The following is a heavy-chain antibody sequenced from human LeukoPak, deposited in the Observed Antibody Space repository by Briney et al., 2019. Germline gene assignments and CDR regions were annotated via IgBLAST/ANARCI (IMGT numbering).Heavy chain of an antibody. CDR1: GDSISSYY. D-gene: IGHD3-10*01. V-gene: IGHV4-59*01. Sequence: SETLSLTCTVAGDSISSYYWSWIRQPPGKGPEWIGNIYFSGNTNYNPSLKSRVTISEDTSKNQISLKLSSVTAADTAVYYCARMSGLYGMEVWGQGTTVTVS. J-gene: IGHJ6*02. CDR2: IYFSGNT. CDR3: ARMSGLYGMEV.